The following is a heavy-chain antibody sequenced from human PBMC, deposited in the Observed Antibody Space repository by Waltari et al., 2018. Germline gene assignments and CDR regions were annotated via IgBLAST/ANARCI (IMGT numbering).Heavy chain of an antibody. CDR3: ARVKYSSSWYRSGYYYYGMDV. CDR2: INHSGST. CDR1: GGSFSGYY. V-gene: IGHV4-34*01. J-gene: IGHJ6*02. D-gene: IGHD6-13*01. Sequence: QVQLQQWGAGLLKPSETLSLTCAVYGGSFSGYYWSWIRQPPGQGPGWIGEINHSGSTNYNPSLKSRVTISVDTSKNQFSLKLSSVTAADTAVYYCARVKYSSSWYRSGYYYYGMDVWGQGTTVTVSS.